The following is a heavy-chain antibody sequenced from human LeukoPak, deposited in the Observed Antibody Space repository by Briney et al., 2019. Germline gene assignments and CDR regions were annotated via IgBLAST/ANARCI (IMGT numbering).Heavy chain of an antibody. CDR2: ITTSDGNT. D-gene: IGHD7-27*01. V-gene: IGHV3-23*01. CDR1: GFTFSSYT. Sequence: QSGGSLRLSCAASGFTFSSYTMRWVRQAPGKGRGGVSTITTSDGNTYYADSVKGRFTVSRDNSKNTLSLQMNSLRAEDTAVYYCAKDGGLWVSAHWGDSWGRGTLVTVSS. J-gene: IGHJ4*02. CDR3: AKDGGLWVSAHWGDS.